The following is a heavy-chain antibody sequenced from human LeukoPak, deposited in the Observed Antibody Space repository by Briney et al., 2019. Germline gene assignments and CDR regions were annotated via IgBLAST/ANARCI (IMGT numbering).Heavy chain of an antibody. Sequence: GASVKVSCKTSGYAFTGYYMHWVRQAPGQGLEWMGWINPNSGGTNYAQKFQGRVTMTRDTSISTVYMELSRLRSDDTAVYYCAREAAAAGMLWDEGEDYWGQGTLVTVSS. CDR2: INPNSGGT. D-gene: IGHD6-13*01. CDR1: GYAFTGYY. J-gene: IGHJ4*02. V-gene: IGHV1-2*02. CDR3: AREAAAAGMLWDEGEDY.